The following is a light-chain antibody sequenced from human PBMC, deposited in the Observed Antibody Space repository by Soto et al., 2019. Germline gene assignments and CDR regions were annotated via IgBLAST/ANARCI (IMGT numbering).Light chain of an antibody. J-gene: IGKJ5*01. CDR1: QTVSSNY. V-gene: IGKV3-20*01. CDR2: GAS. Sequence: EIVLTQSPATLSLSPGERATLSCRSSQTVSSNYLAWCQQRPGQAPRLLIYGASTRAAGITDRFSGSGSGTDFTLTITRLEPEDSAVYFCQQYTGPPTTFGQGTRLDIK. CDR3: QQYTGPPTT.